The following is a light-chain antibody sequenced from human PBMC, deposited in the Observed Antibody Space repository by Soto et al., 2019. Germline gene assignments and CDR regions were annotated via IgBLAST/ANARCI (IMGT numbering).Light chain of an antibody. Sequence: QSVLTQPASVSGSTGQSITISCPGTNSDLWSYKLVSWFQQHPGKVPKVMFYEGPKRPSGDSDRFSGSKSDTTGSLTILGLQAEDESDYYCSSYACDYMFVFGTGTKVTVL. CDR2: EGP. CDR1: NSDLWSYKL. V-gene: IGLV2-23*01. J-gene: IGLJ1*01. CDR3: SSYACDYMFV.